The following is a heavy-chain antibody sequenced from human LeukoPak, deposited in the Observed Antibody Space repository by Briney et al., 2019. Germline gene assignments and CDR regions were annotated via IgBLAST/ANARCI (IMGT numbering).Heavy chain of an antibody. J-gene: IGHJ5*02. CDR2: TYYRSKWYN. D-gene: IGHD2-2*01. V-gene: IGHV6-1*01. CDR1: GDSVSGNSAA. Sequence: SQTLSLTCALSGDSVSGNSAAWHWIRQSPSRGLEWLGRTYYRSKWYNDYAVSVKSRITINPDTSKNQFSLQLNSVTPEDTAVYYCARVGYCSSTSCYDNWFDPWGQGTLVTVSS. CDR3: ARVGYCSSTSCYDNWFDP.